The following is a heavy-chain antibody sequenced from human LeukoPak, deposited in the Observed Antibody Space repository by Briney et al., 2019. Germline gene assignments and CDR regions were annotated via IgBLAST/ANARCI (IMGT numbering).Heavy chain of an antibody. J-gene: IGHJ4*02. CDR3: AKDLEVGRWELIIDY. V-gene: IGHV3-23*01. CDR1: LFTFSSYA. D-gene: IGHD1-26*01. Sequence: GGSLRLFCAASLFTFSSYAMSWVRQAPGKGLEGVSAISGSGGSKYYADSVKGRFTISRDNSKHTLHLQMNSLRGEDTAVSLCAKDLEVGRWELIIDYWGQGTLVTVSS. CDR2: ISGSGGSK.